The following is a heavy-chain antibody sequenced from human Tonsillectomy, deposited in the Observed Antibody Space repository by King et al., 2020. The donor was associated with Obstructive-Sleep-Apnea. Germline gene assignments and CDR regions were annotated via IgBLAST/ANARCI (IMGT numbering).Heavy chain of an antibody. V-gene: IGHV4-31*01. Sequence: QLQESGPGLVKPSQTLSLTCTVSGGSISSGGDYWTWILQHPGKGLEWIGYIYYNGDTYYNPSLKSQFTISVDTSKNQFSLKLSSVTAAATAVDYCARSGGYAHPWFDPWGQGTLVTVSS. CDR3: ARSGGYAHPWFDP. CDR2: IYYNGDT. J-gene: IGHJ5*02. CDR1: GGSISSGGDY. D-gene: IGHD5-18*01.